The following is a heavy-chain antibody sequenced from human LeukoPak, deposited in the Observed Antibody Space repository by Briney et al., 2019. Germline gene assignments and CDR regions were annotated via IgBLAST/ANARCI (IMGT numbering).Heavy chain of an antibody. CDR2: INHSGST. CDR3: AKRTWEEWLDYSNDLFDY. D-gene: IGHD4-11*01. CDR1: GGSFSGYY. V-gene: IGHV4-34*01. Sequence: SETLSLTCAVYGGSFSGYYWSWIRQPPGKGLEWIGEINHSGSTNYNPSLKSRVTISVDTSKSQFSLKLSSVTAADTAVYYCAKRTWEEWLDYSNDLFDYWGQGTLVTVSS. J-gene: IGHJ4*02.